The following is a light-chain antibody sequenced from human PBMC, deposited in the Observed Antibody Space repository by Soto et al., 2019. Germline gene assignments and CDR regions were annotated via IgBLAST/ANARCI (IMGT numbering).Light chain of an antibody. V-gene: IGKV3-11*01. Sequence: EIVLTQSPATLSLSPGERATLSCRASETIRGLFACHQQGPGQPPRLLIYDTSNRATGIPARCSGRAAGTVFTPTISGLEPADLGVYYCQQSHNWPITFGQGTRLEIK. CDR2: DTS. CDR1: ETIRGL. CDR3: QQSHNWPIT. J-gene: IGKJ5*01.